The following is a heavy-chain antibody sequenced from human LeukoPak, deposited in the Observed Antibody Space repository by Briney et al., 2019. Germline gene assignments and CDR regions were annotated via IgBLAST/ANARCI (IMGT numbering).Heavy chain of an antibody. J-gene: IGHJ4*02. CDR2: ISAYNGNT. CDR1: GYTFTSYG. CDR3: ARRAISGSYYLYYFDY. D-gene: IGHD3-10*01. V-gene: IGHV1-18*01. Sequence: ASVKVSCKASGYTFTSYGISWVRQAPGQGLEWMGWISAYNGNTNYAQKFQGRVTMTRDTSISTAYMELSRLRSDDTAVYYCARRAISGSYYLYYFDYWGQGTLVTVSS.